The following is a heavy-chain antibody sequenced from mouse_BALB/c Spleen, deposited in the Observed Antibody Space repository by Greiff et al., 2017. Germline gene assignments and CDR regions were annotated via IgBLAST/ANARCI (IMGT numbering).Heavy chain of an antibody. Sequence: EVKVVESGGGLVQPGGSRKLSCAASGFTFSSFGMHWVRQAPEKGLEWVAYISSGSSTIYYADTVKGRFTISRDNPKNTLFLQMTSLRSEDTAMYYCARDYGNYLYYFDYWGQGTTLTVSS. CDR3: ARDYGNYLYYFDY. J-gene: IGHJ2*01. V-gene: IGHV5-17*02. CDR1: GFTFSSFG. D-gene: IGHD2-1*01. CDR2: ISSGSSTI.